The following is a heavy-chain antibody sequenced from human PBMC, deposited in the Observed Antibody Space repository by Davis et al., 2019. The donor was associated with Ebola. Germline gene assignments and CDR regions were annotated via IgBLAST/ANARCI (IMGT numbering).Heavy chain of an antibody. CDR3: ARRYCSGGSCSGGDYYYHHIDV. D-gene: IGHD2-15*01. CDR2: IKHNGRT. CDR1: GGSFSTYY. J-gene: IGHJ6*04. V-gene: IGHV4-34*01. Sequence: PSETLSLTCAVYGGSFSTYYWTWIRQTPGKGLEWIGEIKHNGRTNYNPSLKSRVTISIDTSKNQFSLKLSSVTAADTAVYYCARRYCSGGSCSGGDYYYHHIDVWGKGTPVTVSS.